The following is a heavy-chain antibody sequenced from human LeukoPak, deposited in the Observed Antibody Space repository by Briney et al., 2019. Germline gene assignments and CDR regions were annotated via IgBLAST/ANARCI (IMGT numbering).Heavy chain of an antibody. J-gene: IGHJ6*02. CDR1: GGSISSYY. D-gene: IGHD3-10*01. CDR2: IYYSGST. CDR3: ARGYYGFDSGYYYYGMDV. Sequence: SETLSLTCTVSGGSISSYYWSWLRQPPGKGLEWIGYIYYSGSTDYNPSLKSRVTISVDTSKNQFSLKLSSVTAADTAVYYCARGYYGFDSGYYYYGMDVWGQGTTVTVSS. V-gene: IGHV4-59*01.